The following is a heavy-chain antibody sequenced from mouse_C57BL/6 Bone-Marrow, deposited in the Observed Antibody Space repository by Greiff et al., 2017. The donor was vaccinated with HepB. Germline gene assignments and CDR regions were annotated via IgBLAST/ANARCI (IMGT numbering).Heavy chain of an antibody. CDR3: ARYFGVYYFDY. CDR2: ISDGGSYT. D-gene: IGHD1-1*02. V-gene: IGHV5-4*03. J-gene: IGHJ2*01. Sequence: EVKLVESGGGLVKPGGSLKLSCAASGFTFSSYAMSWVRQTPEKRLEWVATISDGGSYTYYPDNVKGRFTISRDNAKNNLYLQMSHLKSEDTAMYYCARYFGVYYFDYWGQGTTLTVSS. CDR1: GFTFSSYA.